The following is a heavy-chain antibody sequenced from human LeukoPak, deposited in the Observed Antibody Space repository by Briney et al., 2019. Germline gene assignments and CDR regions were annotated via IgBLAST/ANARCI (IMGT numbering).Heavy chain of an antibody. CDR1: GGSFSGYY. CDR3: ARSGDYVWGSYRYTYTYFQH. V-gene: IGHV4-34*01. J-gene: IGHJ1*01. D-gene: IGHD3-16*02. Sequence: SETLSLTCAVYGGSFSGYYWSWIRQPPGKGLEWSGEINHSGSTNYNPSLKSRVTISVDTSKNQFSLKLSSVTAADTAVYYCARSGDYVWGSYRYTYTYFQHWGQGTLVTVSS. CDR2: INHSGST.